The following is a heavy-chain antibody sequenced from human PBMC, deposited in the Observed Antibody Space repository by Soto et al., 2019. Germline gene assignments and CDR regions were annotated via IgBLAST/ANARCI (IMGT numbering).Heavy chain of an antibody. Sequence: QVQLQESGPGLVKPSETLSLTCTVSGGSISSGYWSWIRQPPGKGLEWIGYIYYSDSINYNPSVKSRVIISVDTSKNPFALSLNSVTAADTAVYYCARAYYDASGYGLDPWGQGTLVTVSS. CDR1: GGSISSGY. J-gene: IGHJ5*02. V-gene: IGHV4-59*01. CDR3: ARAYYDASGYGLDP. D-gene: IGHD3-22*01. CDR2: IYYSDSI.